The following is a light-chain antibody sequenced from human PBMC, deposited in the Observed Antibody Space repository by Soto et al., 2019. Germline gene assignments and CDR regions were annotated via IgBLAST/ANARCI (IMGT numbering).Light chain of an antibody. CDR1: SSDVGGYNY. Sequence: QSVLTQPASVSGSPGQSITISCTGTSSDVGGYNYVSWYQQHPGKAPKLMLYDVSNRPSGVSNRFSGSKSGNTASLTISGLQAEDEADYYCTSYTSSISYVFRTGTKVPVL. J-gene: IGLJ1*01. CDR3: TSYTSSISYV. V-gene: IGLV2-14*01. CDR2: DVS.